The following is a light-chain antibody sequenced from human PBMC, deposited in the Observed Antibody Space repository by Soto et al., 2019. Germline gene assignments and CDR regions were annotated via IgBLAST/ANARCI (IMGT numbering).Light chain of an antibody. CDR2: GAS. J-gene: IGKJ4*01. CDR3: QQNFDFPLA. Sequence: MFLSPSPLSAYDSHSINVTCRASQGISNWLVWYQQKPGRAPQVVISGASRLDSGVPLRFSGSGSGTDFSLTISSLQPEDFATYYCQQNFDFPLAFGGGSKVDIK. CDR1: QGISNW. V-gene: IGKV1-6*02.